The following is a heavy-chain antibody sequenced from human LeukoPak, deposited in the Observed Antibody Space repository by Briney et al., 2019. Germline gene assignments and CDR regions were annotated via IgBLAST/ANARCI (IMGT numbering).Heavy chain of an antibody. J-gene: IGHJ3*02. V-gene: IGHV3-23*01. CDR1: GFTFSSYG. Sequence: TGGTLRLSCAASGFTFSSYGMSWVRQAPGKGLEWVSAISGSGGSTYYADSVKGRFTISRDNSKNTLYLQMNSLRAEDTAVYYCAKDRAVVVTAIGAFDIWGQGTMVTVSS. CDR2: ISGSGGST. D-gene: IGHD2-21*02. CDR3: AKDRAVVVTAIGAFDI.